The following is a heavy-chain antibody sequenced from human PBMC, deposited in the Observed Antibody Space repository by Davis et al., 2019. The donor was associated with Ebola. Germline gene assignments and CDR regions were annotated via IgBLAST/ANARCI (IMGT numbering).Heavy chain of an antibody. CDR3: AKGHQLWRFYYGMDV. V-gene: IGHV3-23*01. D-gene: IGHD5-18*01. CDR1: VITFRSYA. Sequence: GGSLRPSCTDSVITFRSYAMTWVRQAPGKGLEWVSAISGSGGSTYYADSVKGRFTISRDNSKNTLYLQMNSLRVEDTAVYYCAKGHQLWRFYYGMDVWGKGTTVTVSS. J-gene: IGHJ6*04. CDR2: ISGSGGST.